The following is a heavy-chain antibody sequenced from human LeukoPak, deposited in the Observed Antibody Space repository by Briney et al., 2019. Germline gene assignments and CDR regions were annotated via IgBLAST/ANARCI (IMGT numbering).Heavy chain of an antibody. CDR1: GFTFSSYA. J-gene: IGHJ4*02. CDR3: ARGPTRANSTDY. V-gene: IGHV3-7*01. D-gene: IGHD2/OR15-2a*01. CDR2: IKQDGSEK. Sequence: GGSLRLSCAASGFTFSSYAMSWVRQAPGKGLEWVANIKQDGSEKYYVDSVKGRFTISRDNAKNSLYLQMNSLRAEDTAVYYCARGPTRANSTDYWGQGALVTVSS.